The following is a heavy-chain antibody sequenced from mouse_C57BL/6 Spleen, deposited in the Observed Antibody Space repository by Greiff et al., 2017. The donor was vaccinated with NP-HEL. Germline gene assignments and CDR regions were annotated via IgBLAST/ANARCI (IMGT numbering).Heavy chain of an antibody. Sequence: QVHLQQSGAELAKPGASVKLSCKASGYTFPSYWMHWVKQRPGQGLEWIGYINPSSGYTKYNQKFKDKATLTADKSSSTAYMQLSSLTYEDSAVYYCARRAVVAPGAMDDWGQGTSVTVSS. J-gene: IGHJ4*01. CDR2: INPSSGYT. CDR1: GYTFPSYW. V-gene: IGHV1-7*01. CDR3: ARRAVVAPGAMDD. D-gene: IGHD1-1*01.